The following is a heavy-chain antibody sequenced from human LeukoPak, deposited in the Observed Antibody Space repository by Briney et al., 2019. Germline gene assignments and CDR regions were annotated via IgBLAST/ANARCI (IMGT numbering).Heavy chain of an antibody. CDR3: ARGMSSGRYAVDI. CDR1: GFTFSNYA. J-gene: IGHJ3*02. D-gene: IGHD6-19*01. CDR2: IYSGGST. Sequence: GGSLRLSCAVAGFTFSNYAMSWVRQAPGKGLEWVSVIYSGGSTYYADSVKGRFTISRDNSKNTLYLQMNSLRAEDTAVYYCARGMSSGRYAVDIWGQGTMVTVSS. V-gene: IGHV3-66*01.